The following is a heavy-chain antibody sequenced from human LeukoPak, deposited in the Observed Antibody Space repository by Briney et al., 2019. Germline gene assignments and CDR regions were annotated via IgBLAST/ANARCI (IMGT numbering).Heavy chain of an antibody. D-gene: IGHD1-26*01. J-gene: IGHJ6*02. CDR3: AREGGCFEEHGMDV. V-gene: IGHV1-8*01. CDR2: MNPNSGNT. Sequence: ASVKVSCKASGYTFTSYDINWVRQATGQGLEWMGWMNPNSGNTGYAQKFQGRVTMTRNTSISTAYMELSSLRSEDTAVYYCAREGGCFEEHGMDVWGQGTTVTVSS. CDR1: GYTFTSYD.